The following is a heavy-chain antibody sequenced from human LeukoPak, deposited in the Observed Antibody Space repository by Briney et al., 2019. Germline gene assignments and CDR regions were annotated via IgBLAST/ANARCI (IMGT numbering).Heavy chain of an antibody. CDR3: ARDSRASIMITFGGVIDAFDI. CDR1: GYTFTSYG. D-gene: IGHD3-16*01. V-gene: IGHV1-18*01. CDR2: ISAYNGNT. J-gene: IGHJ3*02. Sequence: AASVKVSCKASGYTFTSYGISWVRQAPGQGLEWMGWISAYNGNTNYAQKLQGRVTMTRDTSTSTVYMELSSLRSEDTAVYYCARDSRASIMITFGGVIDAFDIWGQGTMVTVSS.